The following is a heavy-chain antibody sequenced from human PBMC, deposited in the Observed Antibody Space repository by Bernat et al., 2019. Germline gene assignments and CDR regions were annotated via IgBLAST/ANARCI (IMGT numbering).Heavy chain of an antibody. Sequence: QVQLVQSGAEVKKPGASVKVSCKASGYTFTSYGISWVRQAPGQGLEWMGWISAYNGNTIYAQKFQGRVTMTEDTSTDTAYMELSSLRSEDTAVYYCATDGGYSGYDFDYWGQGTLVTVSS. V-gene: IGHV1-18*01. D-gene: IGHD5-12*01. CDR3: ATDGGYSGYDFDY. J-gene: IGHJ4*02. CDR2: ISAYNGNT. CDR1: GYTFTSYG.